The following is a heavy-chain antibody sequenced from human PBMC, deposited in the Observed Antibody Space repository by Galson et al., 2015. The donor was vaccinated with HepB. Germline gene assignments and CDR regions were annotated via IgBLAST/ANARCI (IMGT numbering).Heavy chain of an antibody. CDR2: ISGSGGST. CDR1: GFTFSSYA. Sequence: SLRLSCAASGFTFSSYAMSWVRQAPGKGLEWVSAISGSGGSTYYADSVKGRFTISRDNSKNTLYLQMNSLRAEDTAVYYCAKVLLQRVPAAPRHEYYFDYWGQGTLVTVSS. CDR3: AKVLLQRVPAAPRHEYYFDY. J-gene: IGHJ4*02. D-gene: IGHD2-2*01. V-gene: IGHV3-23*01.